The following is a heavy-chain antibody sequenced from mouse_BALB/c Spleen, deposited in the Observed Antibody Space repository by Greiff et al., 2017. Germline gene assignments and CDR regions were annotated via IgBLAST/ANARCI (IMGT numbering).Heavy chain of an antibody. V-gene: IGHV1-54*01. Sequence: QVQLQQSGAELVRPGTSVKVSCKASGYAFTNYLIEWVKQRPGQGLEWIGVINPGSGGTNYNEKFKGKATLTADKSSSTAYMQLSSLTSDDSAVYFCARRVKLGLWGFFDYWGQGTTLTVSS. CDR1: GYAFTNYL. CDR3: ARRVKLGLWGFFDY. J-gene: IGHJ2*01. CDR2: INPGSGGT. D-gene: IGHD4-1*01.